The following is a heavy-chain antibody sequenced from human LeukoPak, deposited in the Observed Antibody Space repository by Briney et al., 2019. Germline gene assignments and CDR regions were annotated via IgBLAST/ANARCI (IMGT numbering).Heavy chain of an antibody. Sequence: SVKVSCKASGGTFSSYAISWVRQAPGQGLEWMGGIIPIFGTANYAQKFQGRVTITADESTSTAYMELSSLRSEDTAVYYCARDLGGGYYGSGSLDAFDIWGQGTKVTVSS. V-gene: IGHV1-69*01. CDR3: ARDLGGGYYGSGSLDAFDI. CDR2: IIPIFGTA. CDR1: GGTFSSYA. J-gene: IGHJ3*02. D-gene: IGHD3-10*01.